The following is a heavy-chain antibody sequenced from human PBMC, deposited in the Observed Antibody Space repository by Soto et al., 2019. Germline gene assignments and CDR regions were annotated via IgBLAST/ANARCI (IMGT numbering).Heavy chain of an antibody. J-gene: IGHJ4*02. CDR1: AGSISSGGYY. CDR2: IYYSGST. Sequence: PSETLSLTCTVSAGSISSGGYYWSWIHQHPGKGLDWIGYIYYSGSTYYNPSLKSRVTISVDASKNQFYLKLSSVTAADTAVYYCARGVDEMSDYWGQGTLVIVST. CDR3: ARGVDEMSDY. V-gene: IGHV4-31*03.